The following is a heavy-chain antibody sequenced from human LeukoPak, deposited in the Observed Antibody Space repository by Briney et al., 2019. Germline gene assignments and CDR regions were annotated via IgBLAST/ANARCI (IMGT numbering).Heavy chain of an antibody. CDR3: IRSVYDGSGYYRVLEY. D-gene: IGHD3-22*01. V-gene: IGHV3-74*01. J-gene: IGHJ4*02. CDR1: GFSFSSYW. Sequence: GGSLRLSCTASGFSFSSYWMHWVRQAPGKGLVWVSRINSDGSSTNYADSVKGRLTISRDNAKNTLYLHMNSLRAEDTAVYYCIRSVYDGSGYYRVLEYWGQGTLVTVSS. CDR2: INSDGSST.